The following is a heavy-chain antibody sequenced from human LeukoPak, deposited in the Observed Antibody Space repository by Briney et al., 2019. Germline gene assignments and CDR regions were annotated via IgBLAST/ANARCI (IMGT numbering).Heavy chain of an antibody. Sequence: SETLSLTCTVSGGSISSSSSYWGWIRQPPGKGLEWIGDVSYSGSTSYNPSLKSRVTISIDTSKNHFSLKLTSVTAAEQAVYYCARRNFHPYGRHPDYWGQGTLVTVSS. CDR1: GGSISSSSSY. J-gene: IGHJ4*02. CDR2: VSYSGST. V-gene: IGHV4-39*02. D-gene: IGHD4-17*01. CDR3: ARRNFHPYGRHPDY.